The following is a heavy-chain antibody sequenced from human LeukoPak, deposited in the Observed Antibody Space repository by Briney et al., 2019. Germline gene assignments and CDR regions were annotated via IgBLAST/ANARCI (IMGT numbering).Heavy chain of an antibody. Sequence: SETLSLTCSVSGVSISSSSHYWGWLRQPPGKGLEWIGSIYYSGSTYYNPSLKSRVTIYVDTSKNQFSLKLSSVTAADTAVYYCARWAAAGTSWFDPWGQGTLVTVSS. CDR3: ARWAAAGTSWFDP. J-gene: IGHJ5*02. D-gene: IGHD6-13*01. V-gene: IGHV4-39*01. CDR1: GVSISSSSHY. CDR2: IYYSGST.